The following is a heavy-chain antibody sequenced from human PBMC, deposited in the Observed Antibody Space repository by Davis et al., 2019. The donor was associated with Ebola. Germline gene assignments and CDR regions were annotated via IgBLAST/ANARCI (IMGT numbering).Heavy chain of an antibody. D-gene: IGHD3-3*01. CDR3: AKDIPAYYDFWSGYWI. V-gene: IGHV3-23*01. CDR1: GFVFRNYV. Sequence: GGSLRLSCAASGFVFRNYVMSWVRQAPGKGLEWVSAISGSGGSTYYADSVKGRFTISRDNSKNTLYLQMNSLRAEDTAVYYCAKDIPAYYDFWSGYWIWGQGTLVTVSS. CDR2: ISGSGGST. J-gene: IGHJ4*02.